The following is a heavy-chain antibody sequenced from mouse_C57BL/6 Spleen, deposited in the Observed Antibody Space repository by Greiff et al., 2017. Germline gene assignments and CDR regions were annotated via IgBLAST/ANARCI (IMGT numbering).Heavy chain of an antibody. CDR1: GYTFTSYW. CDR3: ARTLDY. Sequence: QVQLQQSGAELVRPGSSVKLSCKASGYTFTSYWMHWVKQRPIQGLEWIGNIDPSDSDTHYHQKFKDKATLTVDKSSSTDYMQLSSLTSEDSAVYYCARTLDYWGQGTTLTVSS. J-gene: IGHJ2*01. CDR2: IDPSDSDT. V-gene: IGHV1-52*01.